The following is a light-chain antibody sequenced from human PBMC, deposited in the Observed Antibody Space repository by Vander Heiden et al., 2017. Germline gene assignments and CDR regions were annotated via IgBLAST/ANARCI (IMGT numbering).Light chain of an antibody. V-gene: IGKV3-20*01. J-gene: IGKJ2*01. CDR3: HQHRSSAMYT. Sequence: ELVWRQSPGTRSCSPGERATFSGRASQSISSTYFAWYQQKPGEAPRLLIYAASNSATGIPDRFSGSGSATDFIPPISRLEPEDFAVYYCHQHRSSAMYTFGQGTKLEIK. CDR1: QSISSTY. CDR2: AAS.